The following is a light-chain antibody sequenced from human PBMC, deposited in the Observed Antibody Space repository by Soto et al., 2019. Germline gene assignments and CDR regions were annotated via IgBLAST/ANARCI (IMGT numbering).Light chain of an antibody. CDR2: GAS. CDR1: QSVTSNY. V-gene: IGKV3-20*01. J-gene: IGKJ1*01. CDR3: QQYNNWPPAT. Sequence: EIVLTQSPGTLSLSPGERATLSCGARQSVTSNYLAWYQHKPGQAPRLLIYGASTRATGIPARFSGSGSGTDFTLTVSRLEPEDFAVYYCQQYNNWPPATVGQGNKVDIK.